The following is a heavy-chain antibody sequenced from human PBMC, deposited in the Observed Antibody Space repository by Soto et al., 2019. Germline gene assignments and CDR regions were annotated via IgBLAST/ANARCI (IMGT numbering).Heavy chain of an antibody. V-gene: IGHV2-26*01. CDR1: GFSRSNARMG. D-gene: IGHD6-13*01. CDR3: ARISSSWYFDY. Sequence: GPTLVNPTDTLTLTCTGSGFSRSNARMGVSWIRQPPGKALEWLAHIFSNDEKSYSTSLKSRLTISKDTSKSQVVLTMTNMDPVDTATYYCARISSSWYFDYWGQGTLVTVSS. J-gene: IGHJ4*02. CDR2: IFSNDEK.